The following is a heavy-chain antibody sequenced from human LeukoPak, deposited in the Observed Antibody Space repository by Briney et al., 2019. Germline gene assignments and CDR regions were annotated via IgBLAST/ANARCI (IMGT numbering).Heavy chain of an antibody. CDR2: ISPGDSDT. D-gene: IGHD3-10*01. J-gene: IGHJ4*02. CDR3: ARDSEARGVAGPDY. Sequence: GESLKTSCKGSGNSFTSYWIGWGRQTPGKGLGWMGIISPGDSDTRYSPSFHGESTISADQPISTAYLQWSSLKASDTAMYYCARDSEARGVAGPDYWGQGTLVTVSS. CDR1: GNSFTSYW. V-gene: IGHV5-51*04.